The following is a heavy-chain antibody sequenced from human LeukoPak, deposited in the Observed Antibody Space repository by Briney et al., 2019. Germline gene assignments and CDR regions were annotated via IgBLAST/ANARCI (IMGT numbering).Heavy chain of an antibody. CDR2: ISFDASNK. CDR3: ARGSGSYYVFDY. V-gene: IGHV3-30*03. Sequence: GGSLRLSCAASGFTFSSYGMHWVRQAPGKGLEWVAVISFDASNKYYADSVKGRSTISRDNSKNTLYLQMNSLRAEDAAVYYCARGSGSYYVFDYWGQGTLVTVSS. CDR1: GFTFSSYG. D-gene: IGHD1-26*01. J-gene: IGHJ4*02.